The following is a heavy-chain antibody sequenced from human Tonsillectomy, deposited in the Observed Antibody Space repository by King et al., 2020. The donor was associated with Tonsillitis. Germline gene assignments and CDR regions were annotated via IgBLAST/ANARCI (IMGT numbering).Heavy chain of an antibody. D-gene: IGHD2/OR15-2a*01. CDR3: ARSGDQNMGTDAFDI. V-gene: IGHV4-31*03. CDR2: IYYSGST. J-gene: IGHJ3*02. CDR1: GGSISSGGYY. Sequence: VPLQESGPGLVKPSQTLSLTCTVSGGSISSGGYYWRWIRQHPGKGLEWIGYIYYSGSTYYNPSLKSRVTISVDTSKNQFSLKLSSVTAADTAVYYCARSGDQNMGTDAFDIWGQGTMVTVSS.